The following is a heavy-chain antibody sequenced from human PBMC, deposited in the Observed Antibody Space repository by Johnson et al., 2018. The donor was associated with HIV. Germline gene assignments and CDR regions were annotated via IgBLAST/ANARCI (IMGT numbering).Heavy chain of an antibody. CDR3: ARAGGGSHGAFDI. D-gene: IGHD2-15*01. CDR2: ISWNSGSI. J-gene: IGHJ3*02. Sequence: VQLVESGGGLVQPGRSLRLSCAASGFTFDDYAMHWVRQAPGKGLEWVSGISWNSGSIGYADSVKGRFTISRDNAKNSLYLQMNSLRAEDTVVYYCARAGGGSHGAFDIWGQGTMVTVSS. V-gene: IGHV3-9*01. CDR1: GFTFDDYA.